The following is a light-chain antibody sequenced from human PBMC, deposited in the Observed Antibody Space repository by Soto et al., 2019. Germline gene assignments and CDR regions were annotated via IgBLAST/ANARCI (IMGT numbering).Light chain of an antibody. V-gene: IGLV1-51*01. CDR2: VNN. J-gene: IGLJ1*01. Sequence: QSVLTQPPSVSAAPGQKVTISCSGSSSNIGNNYVSWYQQLPGTAPKLLIYVNNKRPSGIPDRFSGSKSGTSATLGITGLQTGDEADYYCGTWDSSLSAYVFGTGTKLTV. CDR1: SSNIGNNY. CDR3: GTWDSSLSAYV.